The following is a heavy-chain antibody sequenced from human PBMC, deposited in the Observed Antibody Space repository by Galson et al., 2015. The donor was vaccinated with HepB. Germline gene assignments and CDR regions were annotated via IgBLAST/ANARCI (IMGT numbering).Heavy chain of an antibody. D-gene: IGHD3-9*01. V-gene: IGHV3-21*01. CDR2: ISSSSSYI. CDR3: ARDPANYDILTGYYNGYYYYYGMDV. Sequence: SLRLSCAASGFTFSSYSMNWVRQAPGKGLEWVSSISSSSSYIYYADSVKGRFTISRDNAKNSLYLQMNSLRAEDTAVYYCARDPANYDILTGYYNGYYYYYGMDVWGQGTTVTVSS. CDR1: GFTFSSYS. J-gene: IGHJ6*02.